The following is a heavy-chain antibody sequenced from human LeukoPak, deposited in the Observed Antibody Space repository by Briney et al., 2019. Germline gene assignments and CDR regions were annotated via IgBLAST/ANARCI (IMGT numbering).Heavy chain of an antibody. V-gene: IGHV4-39*01. CDR1: GGSVSSTTYY. Sequence: PSETLSLTCTVSGGSVSSTTYYWSWIHQPPGKGLEWIARINYSGSTYYNPSLKGRSTISVDTSENPFSLKLSSVSAAETGVYYCARYVVYGSGKYYFDYWGQGTLVTVAS. CDR3: ARYVVYGSGKYYFDY. J-gene: IGHJ4*02. CDR2: INYSGST. D-gene: IGHD3-10*01.